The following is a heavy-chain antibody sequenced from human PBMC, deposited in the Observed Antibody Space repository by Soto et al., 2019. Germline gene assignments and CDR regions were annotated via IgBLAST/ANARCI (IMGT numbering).Heavy chain of an antibody. V-gene: IGHV3-11*01. CDR1: GFTVSDYY. J-gene: IGHJ5*02. CDR3: ARDQSGGVGWFDP. Sequence: GGSLRISCAASGFTVSDYYMSWIRQAPGKGLEWVSYISSSGSTIYYADSVKGRFTISRDNAKNSLYLQMNSLRAEDTAVYYCARDQSGGVGWFDPRGQGTLVTVSS. CDR2: ISSSGSTI. D-gene: IGHD3-16*01.